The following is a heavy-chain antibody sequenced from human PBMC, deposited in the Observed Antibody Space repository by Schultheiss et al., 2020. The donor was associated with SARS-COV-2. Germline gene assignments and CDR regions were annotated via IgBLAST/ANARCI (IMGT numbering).Heavy chain of an antibody. D-gene: IGHD3-3*01. CDR3: ARDPCYDFWRGYFVDSGMDV. CDR2: INPNSGGT. V-gene: IGHV1-2*02. J-gene: IGHJ6*02. Sequence: ASVKVSCKASGGTFSSYAISWVRQAPGQGLEWMGRINPNSGGTNYAQKFQGRVTMTRDTSISTAYMELSRLRSDDTAVYYCARDPCYDFWRGYFVDSGMDVWGQGTTVTVSS. CDR1: GGTFSSYA.